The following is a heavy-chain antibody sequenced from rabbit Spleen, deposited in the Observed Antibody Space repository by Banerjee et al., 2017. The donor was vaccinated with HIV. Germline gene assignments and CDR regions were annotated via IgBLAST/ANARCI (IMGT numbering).Heavy chain of an antibody. CDR1: GFSLSSSDY. Sequence: QSLEESGGGLVQPGGSLTLTCTASGFSLSSSDYMCWVRQAPGKGLEWIACIVGGSSGFTYHASWAKGWFTISKTSSTTVTLQMTRLTAADTATYFCARDTSTSFSSYGMDLWGQGTLVTVS. CDR2: IVGGSSGFT. V-gene: IGHV1S40*01. J-gene: IGHJ6*01. CDR3: ARDTSTSFSSYGMDL. D-gene: IGHD1-1*01.